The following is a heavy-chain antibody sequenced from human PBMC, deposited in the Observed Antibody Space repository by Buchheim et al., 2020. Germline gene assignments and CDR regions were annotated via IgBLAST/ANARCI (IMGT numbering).Heavy chain of an antibody. CDR1: GFTFSAYL. CDR3: ARELVVASAEYFDY. V-gene: IGHV3-74*03. CDR2: ISSDGSST. J-gene: IGHJ4*02. D-gene: IGHD2-8*02. Sequence: EVQLVESGGGLVRPGGSLRLSCAASGFTFSAYLMHWVRQAPGKGLVWVSRISSDGSSTKSADSVKGRFTISRDNAKNTLFLQMNSLRAEDTAVYYCARELVVASAEYFDYWGLGTL.